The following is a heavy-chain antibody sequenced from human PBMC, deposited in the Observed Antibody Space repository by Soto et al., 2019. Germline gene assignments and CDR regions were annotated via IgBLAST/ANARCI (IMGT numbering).Heavy chain of an antibody. V-gene: IGHV3-11*04. CDR1: GFTFGDYS. D-gene: IGHD3-22*01. CDR3: VRDRSYHDSSSYIWALDY. CDR2: IASSGVVGSTI. Sequence: PGGSLRLSCAASGFTFGDYSMNWVRRAPGKGLEWISYIASSGVVGSTILYADSVRGRFTISRDNARNSLFLQMNSLRVDDTAVYYCVRDRSYHDSSSYIWALDYGGQGTLVTVS. J-gene: IGHJ4*02.